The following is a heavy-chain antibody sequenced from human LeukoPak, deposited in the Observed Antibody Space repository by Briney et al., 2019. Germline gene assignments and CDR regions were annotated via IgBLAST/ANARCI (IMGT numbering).Heavy chain of an antibody. J-gene: IGHJ4*02. D-gene: IGHD6-19*01. CDR3: TRDKSSGCFD. CDR1: GFTFSDYA. V-gene: IGHV3-33*01. Sequence: GRSLRLSCAASGFTFSDYAMHWVRQAPGKGLEWVAIIWNDGGSIYYADSVKGRFTISRDNSKNTLYLQMNSLRAEDTAVYYCTRDKSSGCFDWGQGTLVTVSS. CDR2: IWNDGGSI.